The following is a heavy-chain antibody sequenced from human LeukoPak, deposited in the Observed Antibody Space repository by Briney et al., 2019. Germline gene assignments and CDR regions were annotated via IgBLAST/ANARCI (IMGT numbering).Heavy chain of an antibody. CDR2: IDRDGNNT. Sequence: GGSLRLSCAASGFTFSTYWMHWVRQAPGKGLEWVSLIDRDGNNTSYAESAKGRFTISRDNTKNTLYLQMKSLRAEDTAVYYCARDLLNWGQGALVTVSA. CDR3: ARDLLN. V-gene: IGHV3-74*03. J-gene: IGHJ4*02. CDR1: GFTFSTYW.